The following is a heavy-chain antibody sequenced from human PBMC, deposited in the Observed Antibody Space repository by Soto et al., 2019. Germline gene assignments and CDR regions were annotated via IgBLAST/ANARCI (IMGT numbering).Heavy chain of an antibody. J-gene: IGHJ4*02. V-gene: IGHV4-4*02. CDR2: IYYNGTT. CDR1: GGSIGDSNW. CDR3: TRDAPLWFGELSQ. Sequence: SETLCVPCTVSGGSIGDSNWRSWVRQPPGKGLEWIGEIYYNGTTTYSPSLESRLTISLDPSKNQFSLTLKSVTAADTAVYYCTRDAPLWFGELSQWGQGPLVTVS. D-gene: IGHD3-10*01.